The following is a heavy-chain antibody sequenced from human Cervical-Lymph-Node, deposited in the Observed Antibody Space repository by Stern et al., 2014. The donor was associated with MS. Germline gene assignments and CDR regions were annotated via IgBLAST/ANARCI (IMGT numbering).Heavy chain of an antibody. V-gene: IGHV5-51*01. D-gene: IGHD1-26*01. CDR3: AALVRGSYFY. CDR1: GYSFTLYW. Sequence: EVNLVQSGAEMKKPGESLTISCKGSGYSFTLYWIGLVRQMHSPGLEWMGISYPGASDTRYIPSFQGQVTISADKSISTAYLQWSSLKASDTAMYYCAALVRGSYFYWGQGTLVTVSS. CDR2: SYPGASDT. J-gene: IGHJ4*02.